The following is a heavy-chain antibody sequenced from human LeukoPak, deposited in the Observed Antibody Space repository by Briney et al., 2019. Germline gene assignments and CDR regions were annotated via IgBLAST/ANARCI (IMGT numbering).Heavy chain of an antibody. CDR3: AKNGANNAFDI. D-gene: IGHD4/OR15-4a*01. V-gene: IGHV3-21*01. Sequence: GGSLRLSCAASGFTFSSYSMNWVRQAPGKGLEWVSSISSSSIYIYSADSVKGRFTISRDNAKNSLYLQMNSLRAEDTAVYYCAKNGANNAFDIWGQGTMVTVSS. J-gene: IGHJ3*02. CDR1: GFTFSSYS. CDR2: ISSSSIYI.